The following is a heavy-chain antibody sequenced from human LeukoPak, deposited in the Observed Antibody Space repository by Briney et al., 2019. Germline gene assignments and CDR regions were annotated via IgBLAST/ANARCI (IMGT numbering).Heavy chain of an antibody. V-gene: IGHV4-39*07. Sequence: SETLSLTCTVSGGSISSSSYYWGWIRQPPGKGLEWIGSIYYSGSTYYNPSLKSRVTISVDTSKNQFSLKLSSVTAADTAVYYCARDLAVTRYFDYWGQGTLVTVSS. CDR3: ARDLAVTRYFDY. CDR1: GGSISSSSYY. CDR2: IYYSGST. D-gene: IGHD2-21*02. J-gene: IGHJ4*02.